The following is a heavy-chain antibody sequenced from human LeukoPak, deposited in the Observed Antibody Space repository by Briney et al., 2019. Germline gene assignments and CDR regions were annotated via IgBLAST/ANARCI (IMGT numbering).Heavy chain of an antibody. Sequence: GGSLRLSCAASGFTFSSCAMSWVRQAPGKRLEWVSAISGDGVNTYYADSVKGRFTISRDNSKNTLYLQMNSLRADDTAVYYCARRRLTSDCDYWGQGTLVTVSS. CDR3: ARRRLTSDCDY. CDR1: GFTFSSCA. V-gene: IGHV3-23*01. CDR2: ISGDGVNT. D-gene: IGHD3-16*01. J-gene: IGHJ4*02.